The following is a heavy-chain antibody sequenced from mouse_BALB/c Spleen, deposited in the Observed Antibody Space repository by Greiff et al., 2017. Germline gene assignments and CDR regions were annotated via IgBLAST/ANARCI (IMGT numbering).Heavy chain of an antibody. D-gene: IGHD3-1*01. CDR1: GFSLTSYG. J-gene: IGHJ4*01. V-gene: IGHV2-9*02. Sequence: VQLQQSGPGLVQPSQSLSITCTVSGFSLTSYGVHWVRQPPGKGLEWLGVIWAGGSTNYNSALMSRLSISKDNSKSQVFLKMNSLQTDDTAMYYCARSGRYAMDYWGQGTSVTVSS. CDR2: IWAGGST. CDR3: ARSGRYAMDY.